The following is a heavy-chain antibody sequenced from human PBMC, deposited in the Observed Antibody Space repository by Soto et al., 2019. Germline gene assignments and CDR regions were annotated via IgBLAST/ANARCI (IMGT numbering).Heavy chain of an antibody. J-gene: IGHJ6*03. CDR3: ARDERSGLTTVTTVYYYYYMDV. V-gene: IGHV1-69*08. CDR2: IIPILGIA. D-gene: IGHD4-17*01. CDR1: GGTFSSYT. Sequence: QVQLVQSGAEVKKPGSSVKVSCKASGGTFSSYTISWVRQAPGQGLEWMGRIIPILGIANYAQKFQGRVTITADTSTSTAYMELSSLRSEDTAVYYCARDERSGLTTVTTVYYYYYMDVWGKGTTVTVSS.